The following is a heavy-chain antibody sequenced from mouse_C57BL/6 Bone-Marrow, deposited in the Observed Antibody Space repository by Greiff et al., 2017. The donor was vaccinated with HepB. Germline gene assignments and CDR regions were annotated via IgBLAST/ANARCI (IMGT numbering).Heavy chain of an antibody. Sequence: DVHLVESEGGLVQPGSSMKLSCTASGFTFSDYYMAWVRQVPEKGLEWVANINYDGSSTYYLDSLKSRFIISRDNAKNILYLQMSSLKSEDTATYYYERDTGYCSSSTSLYYFDYWGKGTTLTVSS. CDR1: GFTFSDYY. J-gene: IGHJ2*01. D-gene: IGHD1-1*01. V-gene: IGHV5-16*01. CDR3: ERDTGYCSSSTSLYYFDY. CDR2: INYDGSST.